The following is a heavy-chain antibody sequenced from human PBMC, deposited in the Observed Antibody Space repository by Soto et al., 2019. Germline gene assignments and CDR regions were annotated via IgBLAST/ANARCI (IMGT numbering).Heavy chain of an antibody. Sequence: ASVKVSCKASGYSFTDYYLHWVRQAPGQGLEWMGWINPNSGGTHYAQKFQGWVTMTRDTSNSTAYMELSRLKSDDTAVYYCARSGYFGSGTYYNPRDWFDPWGQGTLVTVSS. V-gene: IGHV1-2*04. CDR1: GYSFTDYY. J-gene: IGHJ5*02. D-gene: IGHD3-10*01. CDR3: ARSGYFGSGTYYNPRDWFDP. CDR2: INPNSGGT.